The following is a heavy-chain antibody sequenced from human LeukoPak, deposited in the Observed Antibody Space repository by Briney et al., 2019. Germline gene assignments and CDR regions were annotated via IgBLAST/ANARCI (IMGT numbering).Heavy chain of an antibody. V-gene: IGHV3-21*04. Sequence: GGSLRLSCAASGFTFSRYSMTWVRQAPGKGLEWVSSISSSSSYIYYADSVKGRFTISRDNAKNSLYLQMNSLRAEDTAVYYCARGRRDYFDYWGQGTLVTVSS. CDR1: GFTFSRYS. J-gene: IGHJ4*02. CDR2: ISSSSSYI. CDR3: ARGRRDYFDY.